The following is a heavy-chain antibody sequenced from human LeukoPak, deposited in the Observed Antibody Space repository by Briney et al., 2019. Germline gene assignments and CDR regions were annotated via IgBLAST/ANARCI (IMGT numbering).Heavy chain of an antibody. CDR2: ISWNSGSI. Sequence: PGRSLRLSCAASGFTFDDYAMHWVRQAPGKGLEWVSGISWNSGSIGYADSVKGRFTISRDNAKNSLYLQMNSLRAEDTALYYCAKAPSDIVVVPAAEFDYWGQGTLVTVSS. CDR1: GFTFDDYA. CDR3: AKAPSDIVVVPAAEFDY. V-gene: IGHV3-9*01. J-gene: IGHJ4*02. D-gene: IGHD2-2*01.